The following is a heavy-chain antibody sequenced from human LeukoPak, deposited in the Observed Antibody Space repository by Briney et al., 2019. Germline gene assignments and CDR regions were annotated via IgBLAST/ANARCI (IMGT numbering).Heavy chain of an antibody. CDR1: GFTFSSFE. D-gene: IGHD4-17*01. V-gene: IGHV3-21*01. CDR3: ARELNDGIDY. CDR2: ITSSGRYI. Sequence: GGSLRLSCAASGFTFSSFEMNWVRQAPEKGLEWVSCITSSGRYIYYADSVRGRFTISRDNARKSVYLQMNSLRAEDTAVYYCARELNDGIDYWGQGTLVTVSS. J-gene: IGHJ4*02.